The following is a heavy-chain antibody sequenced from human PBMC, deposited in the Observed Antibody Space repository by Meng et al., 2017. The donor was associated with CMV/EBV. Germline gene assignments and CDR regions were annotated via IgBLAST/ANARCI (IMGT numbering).Heavy chain of an antibody. Sequence: SETLSLTCTVSGGSISSYYWSWIRQPPGKGLEWIGYIYYSGSTNYNPSLKSRVTISVDTSKNQFSLKLSSMTAADTAVYYCARGGGSSSSYYYYYGMDVWGQGTTVTVSS. V-gene: IGHV4-59*01. CDR1: GGSISSYY. J-gene: IGHJ6*02. D-gene: IGHD6-6*01. CDR2: IYYSGST. CDR3: ARGGGSSSSYYYYYGMDV.